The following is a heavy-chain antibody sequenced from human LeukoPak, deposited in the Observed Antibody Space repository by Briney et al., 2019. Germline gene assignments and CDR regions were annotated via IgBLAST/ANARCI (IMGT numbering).Heavy chain of an antibody. CDR3: ARVGYYDSSGYHRFDY. V-gene: IGHV4-30-2*01. Sequence: SETLSLTFTVSGGSISSGGYYWSWIRQPPGKGLEWIGYIYHSGSTYYNPSLKSRVTISVDRSKNQFSLKLSSVTAADTAVYYCARVGYYDSSGYHRFDYWGQGTLVTVSS. CDR1: GGSISSGGYY. D-gene: IGHD3-22*01. J-gene: IGHJ4*02. CDR2: IYHSGST.